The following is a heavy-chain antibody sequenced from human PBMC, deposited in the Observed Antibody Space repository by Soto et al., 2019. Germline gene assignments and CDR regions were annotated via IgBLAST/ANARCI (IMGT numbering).Heavy chain of an antibody. D-gene: IGHD6-6*01. J-gene: IGHJ4*02. CDR3: AKVGGYSSSSLFDY. CDR1: GFTFSSYA. V-gene: IGHV3-23*01. Sequence: GGSLRLSCAASGFTFSSYAMSWVRQAPGKGLEWVSAISGSGGSTYYADSVKGRFTISRDNSKNTLYLQMNSLRAEDTAVYYWAKVGGYSSSSLFDYWGQGTLVTVSS. CDR2: ISGSGGST.